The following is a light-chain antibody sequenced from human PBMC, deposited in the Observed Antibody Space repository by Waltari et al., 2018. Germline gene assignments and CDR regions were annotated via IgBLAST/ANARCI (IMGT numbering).Light chain of an antibody. V-gene: IGLV1-44*01. J-gene: IGLJ3*02. CDR2: RSD. CDR1: TSNIGSNL. CDR3: AAWDDSLNGRWV. Sequence: QSVLTQPPSASATPGQRVIISCSGSTSNIGSNLVNWYQQLPGKAPKLLIYRSDQRPSGVPDRFYGSKSGTSASLASSGLQSEDEADYYCAAWDDSLNGRWVFGGGTKVTVL.